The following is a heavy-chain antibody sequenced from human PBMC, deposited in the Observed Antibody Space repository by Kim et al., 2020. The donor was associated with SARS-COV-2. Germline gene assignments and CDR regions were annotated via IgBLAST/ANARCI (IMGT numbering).Heavy chain of an antibody. CDR3: ARDGGY. Sequence: PNLGIANYAQKFQGRVTITADKSTSTAYMELSSLRSEDTAVYYCARDGGYWGQGTLVTVSS. D-gene: IGHD3-10*01. J-gene: IGHJ4*02. V-gene: IGHV1-69*04. CDR2: PNLGIA.